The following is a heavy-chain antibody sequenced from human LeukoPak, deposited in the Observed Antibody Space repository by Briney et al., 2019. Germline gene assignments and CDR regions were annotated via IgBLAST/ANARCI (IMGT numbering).Heavy chain of an antibody. CDR3: AKDKSSSSPFDY. D-gene: IGHD6-6*01. CDR1: GFTFSSYW. V-gene: IGHV3-7*03. Sequence: PGGSLRLSCAASGFTFSSYWMSWVRQAPGKGLEWVANIKQDGSEKYYVDSVKGRFTISRDNSKNTLYLQMNSLRAEDTAVYYCAKDKSSSSPFDYWGQGTLVTVSS. J-gene: IGHJ4*02. CDR2: IKQDGSEK.